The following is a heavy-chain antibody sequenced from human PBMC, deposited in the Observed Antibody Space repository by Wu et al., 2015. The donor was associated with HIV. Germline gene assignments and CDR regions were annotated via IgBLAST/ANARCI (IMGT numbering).Heavy chain of an antibody. CDR3: ARERYGAVSGLSMDV. CDR2: TNPNGGRT. Sequence: QVQLVQSGAEVKKPGASVKVSCKASGYTFTGYYMHWVRQAPGQGLEWVGMTNPNGGRTKFAQRYGGRATMTRDTSTKTVKMTLSNLKYEDTAIYYCARERYGAVSGLSMDVWGRGTTLIISS. V-gene: IGHV1-46*01. D-gene: IGHD4-17*01. J-gene: IGHJ6*03. CDR1: GYTFTGYY.